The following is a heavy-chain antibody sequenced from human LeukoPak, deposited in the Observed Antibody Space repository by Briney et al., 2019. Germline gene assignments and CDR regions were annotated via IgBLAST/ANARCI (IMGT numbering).Heavy chain of an antibody. CDR2: IKQDGSEK. D-gene: IGHD3-10*01. CDR1: GFTFSSYW. V-gene: IGHV3-7*01. CDR3: ATYNSDSGVIDY. Sequence: PGGSLRLSCAASGFTFSSYWRNWVRQAPGKGLEWVAIIKQDGSEKKYVDTVKGRFTISRDNDKNSLYLQMNSLRAEDAAIYYCATYNSDSGVIDYWGPGTLVTVSS. J-gene: IGHJ4*02.